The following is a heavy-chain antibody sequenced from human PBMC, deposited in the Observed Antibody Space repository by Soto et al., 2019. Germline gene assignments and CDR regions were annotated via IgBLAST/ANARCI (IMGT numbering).Heavy chain of an antibody. Sequence: PGGSLRLSCASSGFTFSSYSMNWVRQAPGKGLEWVSYISSSSSTIYYADSVKGRFTISRDNAKNSLYLQMNSLRDEDTAVYYCARDQGGYDFGDLDYWGQGTLVTVSS. CDR3: ARDQGGYDFGDLDY. CDR2: ISSSSSTI. CDR1: GFTFSSYS. J-gene: IGHJ4*02. V-gene: IGHV3-48*02. D-gene: IGHD5-12*01.